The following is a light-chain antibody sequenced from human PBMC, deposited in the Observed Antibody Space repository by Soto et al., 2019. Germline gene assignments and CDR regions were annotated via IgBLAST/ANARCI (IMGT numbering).Light chain of an antibody. J-gene: IGLJ3*02. CDR3: VLYMGSGIWV. V-gene: IGLV8-61*01. Sequence: QTVVTQEPSFSVSPGGTVTLTCGLNSGSVSTSYYPSWYQQTPGQAPRMLIYNTNARSSGVPDRFSGSILGNKAALTITGAQADDESDYYCVLYMGSGIWVFGGGTKLTVL. CDR2: NTN. CDR1: SGSVSTSYY.